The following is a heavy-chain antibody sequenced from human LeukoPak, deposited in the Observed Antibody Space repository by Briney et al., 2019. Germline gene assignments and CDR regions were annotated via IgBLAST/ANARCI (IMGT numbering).Heavy chain of an antibody. J-gene: IGHJ4*02. V-gene: IGHV3-30*04. Sequence: GGSLRLSCAASGFTFSSYAMHWVRQAPGKGLEWVAVISYDGSNKYYADSVKGRFTISRDNAKNSLYLQMNSLRSEDTAVYYCARGHSGSYETDYWGQGTLVTVSS. D-gene: IGHD1-26*01. CDR2: ISYDGSNK. CDR1: GFTFSSYA. CDR3: ARGHSGSYETDY.